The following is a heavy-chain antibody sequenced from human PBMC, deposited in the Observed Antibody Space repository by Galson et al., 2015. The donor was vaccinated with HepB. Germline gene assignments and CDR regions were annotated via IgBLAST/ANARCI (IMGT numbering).Heavy chain of an antibody. D-gene: IGHD3-22*01. CDR2: TYYRSKWYD. CDR1: GDSVSSNSAA. CDR3: ARSYYYDSSAYYWGWYFDY. V-gene: IGHV6-1*01. J-gene: IGHJ4*02. Sequence: CAISGDSVSSNSAAWNWIRQSPSRGLEWLGRTYYRSKWYDDYAVSVKSRITINPDTSKNQFSLQLNSVTPEDTAVYYCARSYYYDSSAYYWGWYFDYWGQGTLVTVSS.